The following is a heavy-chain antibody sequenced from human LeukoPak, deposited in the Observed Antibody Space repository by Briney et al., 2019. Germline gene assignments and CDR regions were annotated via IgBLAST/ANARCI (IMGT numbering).Heavy chain of an antibody. J-gene: IGHJ4*02. Sequence: PGGSLRLSCAASGFTFSSYGMHWVRQGPGKGLEWVAFIRYDGSNKYYADSVKGRFTISRDNSRNTLYLQMNSLRAEDTAVYYCARSLWFGEFTAPFDYWAREPWSPSPQ. D-gene: IGHD3-10*01. CDR3: ARSLWFGEFTAPFDY. V-gene: IGHV3-30*02. CDR1: GFTFSSYG. CDR2: IRYDGSNK.